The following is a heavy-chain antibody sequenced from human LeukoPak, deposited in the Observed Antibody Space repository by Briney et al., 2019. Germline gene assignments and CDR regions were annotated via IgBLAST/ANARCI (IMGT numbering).Heavy chain of an antibody. Sequence: GGSLRLSCAASGFTFDNYAMHWVRQLPGKGLEWVSLISKDGGSTYYADSVKGRFTISRDNSKNSLYLQMNSLRTEDTALYYCAKDLTTVTTDYFDCWGQGTLVAVSS. CDR1: GFTFDNYA. CDR2: ISKDGGST. J-gene: IGHJ4*02. CDR3: AKDLTTVTTDYFDC. V-gene: IGHV3-43*02. D-gene: IGHD4-17*01.